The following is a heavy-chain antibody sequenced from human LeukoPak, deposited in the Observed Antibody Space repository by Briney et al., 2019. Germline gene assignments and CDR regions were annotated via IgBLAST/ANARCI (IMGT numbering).Heavy chain of an antibody. V-gene: IGHV1-2*02. CDR2: INPNSGGT. Sequence: GASVKVSCKASGYTFTGYYMHWVRQAPGQGLEWMGWINPNSGGTNYAQKFQGRVTMTRDTSISTAYMELSRLRSDDTAVYYCARDGGDYDYVWGSYRFDAFDIWGQGTMVTVSS. J-gene: IGHJ3*02. D-gene: IGHD3-16*02. CDR3: ARDGGDYDYVWGSYRFDAFDI. CDR1: GYTFTGYY.